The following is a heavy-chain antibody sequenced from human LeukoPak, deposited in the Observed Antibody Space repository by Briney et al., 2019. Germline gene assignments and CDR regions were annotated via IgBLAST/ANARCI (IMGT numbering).Heavy chain of an antibody. CDR2: ISSSSSYI. D-gene: IGHD3-10*01. Sequence: PGGSLRLSCAASGFTFSSYSMNWVRQAPGKGLEWVSSISSSSSYIYYADSVKGRFTISRDDSKNTLYLQMNSLKTEDTAVYYCTTDSEGATLSGSFVNYWGQGTLVTVSS. CDR3: TTDSEGATLSGSFVNY. CDR1: GFTFSSYS. J-gene: IGHJ4*02. V-gene: IGHV3-21*03.